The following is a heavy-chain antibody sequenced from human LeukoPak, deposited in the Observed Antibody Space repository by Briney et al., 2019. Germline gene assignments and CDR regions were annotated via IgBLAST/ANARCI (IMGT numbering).Heavy chain of an antibody. D-gene: IGHD3-10*01. Sequence: SGTLSLTCAVSGDSISSDKWWSWVRQPPGKGLEYIGEFHHSVSSNYNPSLKSRVTISVDTSKNQFSLKLSSVTAADTAVYYCARGLWFGDTPPGYWGQGTLATVSS. V-gene: IGHV4-4*02. CDR3: ARGLWFGDTPPGY. CDR1: GDSISSDKW. CDR2: FHHSVSS. J-gene: IGHJ4*02.